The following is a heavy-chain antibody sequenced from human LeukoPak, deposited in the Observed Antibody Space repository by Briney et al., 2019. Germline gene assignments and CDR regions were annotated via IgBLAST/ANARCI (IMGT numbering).Heavy chain of an antibody. CDR2: IDYTGST. CDR1: GDSISSYY. Sequence: SETLSLTCTVSGDSISSYYWSWIRQPPGKGLEWIEYIDYTGSTNYNPSLKSRVTISLDTSKNQFSLRVSSVTAADTAVYYCARGGYDFWSGPTRINWFDPWGQGTLVTVSS. J-gene: IGHJ5*02. V-gene: IGHV4-59*08. CDR3: ARGGYDFWSGPTRINWFDP. D-gene: IGHD3-3*01.